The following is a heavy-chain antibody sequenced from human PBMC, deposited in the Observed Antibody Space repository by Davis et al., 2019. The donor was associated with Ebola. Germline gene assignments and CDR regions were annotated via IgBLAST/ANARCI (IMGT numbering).Heavy chain of an antibody. Sequence: PSETLSLTCAVYGGSFSGYYWSWIRQPPGKGLEWIGEINHSGSTNYNPSLKSRVTISVGTSKNQFSLKLSSVTAADTAVYYCASFGRTIRDYWGQGTLVTVSS. CDR2: INHSGST. J-gene: IGHJ4*02. D-gene: IGHD3-3*01. CDR1: GGSFSGYY. CDR3: ASFGRTIRDY. V-gene: IGHV4-34*01.